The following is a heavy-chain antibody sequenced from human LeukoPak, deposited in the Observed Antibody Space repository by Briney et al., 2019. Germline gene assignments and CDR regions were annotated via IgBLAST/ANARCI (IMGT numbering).Heavy chain of an antibody. CDR2: INHSGST. Sequence: GSLRLSCEVSGFTVSSNYMTWVRQPPGKGLEWIGEINHSGSTNYNPSLKSRVTISVDTSKNQFSLKLNSVTAADTAVYYCARGAPKEIQLWLRLRGVAFDIWGQGTMVTVSS. V-gene: IGHV4-34*01. CDR1: GFTVSSNY. J-gene: IGHJ3*02. CDR3: ARGAPKEIQLWLRLRGVAFDI. D-gene: IGHD5-18*01.